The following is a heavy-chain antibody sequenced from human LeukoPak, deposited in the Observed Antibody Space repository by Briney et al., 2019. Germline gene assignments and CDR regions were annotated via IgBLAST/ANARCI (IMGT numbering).Heavy chain of an antibody. CDR3: ARDGEVGATRGYYFDY. V-gene: IGHV3-23*01. CDR1: GFSFSSYG. D-gene: IGHD1-26*01. CDR2: ITGSGGNT. J-gene: IGHJ4*02. Sequence: PGGSLRLSCAASGFSFSSYGMSWVRQGPGKGLEWVSTITGSGGNTDYADSVKGRFTISRDNAKNSLYLQMNSLRAEDTAVYYCARDGEVGATRGYYFDYWGQGTLVTVSS.